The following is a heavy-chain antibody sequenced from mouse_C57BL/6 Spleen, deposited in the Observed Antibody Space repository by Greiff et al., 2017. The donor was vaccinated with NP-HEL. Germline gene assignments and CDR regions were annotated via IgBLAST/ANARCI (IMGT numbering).Heavy chain of an antibody. J-gene: IGHJ4*01. CDR3: ARDPHYYGSSYAMDY. CDR2: ISDGGSYT. CDR1: GFTFSSYA. D-gene: IGHD1-1*01. V-gene: IGHV5-4*01. Sequence: EVQGVESGGGLVKPGGSLKLSCAASGFTFSSYAMSWVRQTPEKRLEWVATISDGGSYTYYPDNVKGRFTISRDNAKNNLYLQMSHLKSEDTAMYYCARDPHYYGSSYAMDYWGQGTSVTVSS.